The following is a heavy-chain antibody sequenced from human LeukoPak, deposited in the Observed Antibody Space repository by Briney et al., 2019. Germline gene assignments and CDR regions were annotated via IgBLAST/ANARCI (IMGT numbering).Heavy chain of an antibody. CDR2: IIPIFGTA. CDR3: ARVRDCSSTSCYQRFYYYYGMDV. D-gene: IGHD2-2*01. Sequence: GASVTVSCKASGGTFSSYAISWVRQAPGQGLEWMGGIIPIFGTANYAQKFQGRVTITADESTSTAYMELSSLRSEDTAVYYCARVRDCSSTSCYQRFYYYYGMDVWGQGTTVTVSS. J-gene: IGHJ6*02. V-gene: IGHV1-69*13. CDR1: GGTFSSYA.